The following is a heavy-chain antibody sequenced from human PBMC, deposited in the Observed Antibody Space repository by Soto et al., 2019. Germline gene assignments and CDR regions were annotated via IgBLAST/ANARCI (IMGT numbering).Heavy chain of an antibody. CDR2: ISGSGGST. CDR3: AYSSTPFDD. J-gene: IGHJ4*02. V-gene: IGHV3-23*01. CDR1: GFTFSSYA. Sequence: PGESLKISCAASGFTFSSYAMSWVRQAPGKGLEWVSAISGSGGSTYYADSVKGRFTISRDNSKNTLYLQMNSLRAEDTAVYYCAYSSTPFDDWGQGTLVTVSS. D-gene: IGHD6-13*01.